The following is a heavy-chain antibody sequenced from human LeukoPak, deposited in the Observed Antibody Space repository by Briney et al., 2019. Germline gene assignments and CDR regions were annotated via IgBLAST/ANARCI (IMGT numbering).Heavy chain of an antibody. J-gene: IGHJ3*01. Sequence: GGSLRLSCAASGFTFSSYSMNWVRQAPGKGLEWVSSISSTSTYIHDADSVKGRFTVFRDNANKSLYLQMNSLRAEDTAMYYCARGMRQIDDAFDLWGQGTMVTVSS. CDR1: GFTFSSYS. CDR2: ISSTSTYI. D-gene: IGHD6-25*01. V-gene: IGHV3-21*01. CDR3: ARGMRQIDDAFDL.